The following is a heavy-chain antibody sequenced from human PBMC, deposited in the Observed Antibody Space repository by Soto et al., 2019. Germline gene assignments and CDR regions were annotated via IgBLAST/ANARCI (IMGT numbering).Heavy chain of an antibody. V-gene: IGHV1-8*01. CDR3: ARTLYGDNVDY. CDR1: GYAFTSYD. Sequence: ASVKVSCKASGYAFTSYDINWVRQATGQGLERMGWMNPNSGNTGYAQKFQGRVTMTRNTSISTAYMELSSLRCEDSVVYYCARTLYGDNVDYWSQGTPVTVSS. CDR2: MNPNSGNT. J-gene: IGHJ4*02. D-gene: IGHD4-17*01.